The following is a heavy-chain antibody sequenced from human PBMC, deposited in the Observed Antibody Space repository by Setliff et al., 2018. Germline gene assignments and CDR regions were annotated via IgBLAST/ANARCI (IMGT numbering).Heavy chain of an antibody. V-gene: IGHV4-59*01. CDR1: GVSISSYY. D-gene: IGHD3-3*01. Sequence: SETLSLTCNVSGVSISSYYWSWIRQAPGKGLESLGYIQNSGGINYNPSLKSRVTISVDTPTNQFSLKLTSVTAADTAVYYCARLSWNGLRYFGLDVWGQGTTVTVSS. CDR3: ARLSWNGLRYFGLDV. CDR2: IQNSGGI. J-gene: IGHJ6*02.